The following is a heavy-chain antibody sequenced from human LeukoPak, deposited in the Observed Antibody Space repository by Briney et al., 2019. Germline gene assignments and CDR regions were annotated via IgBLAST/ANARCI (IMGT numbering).Heavy chain of an antibody. CDR2: IGTAGDT. V-gene: IGHV3-13*01. D-gene: IGHD3-3*01. CDR3: ARYDFWSGYYDY. J-gene: IGHJ4*02. CDR1: GFTFSSYD. Sequence: GGSLRLSCAASGFTFSSYDMHWVRQATGKGLEWVSAIGTAGDTYYPGSVKGRFTISRENAKDSLYLQMNSLRAGDTAVYYCARYDFWSGYYDYWGQGTLVTVSS.